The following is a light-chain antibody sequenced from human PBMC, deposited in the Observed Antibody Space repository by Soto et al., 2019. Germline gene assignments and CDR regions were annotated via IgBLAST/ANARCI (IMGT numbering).Light chain of an antibody. J-gene: IGLJ2*01. Sequence: QSVLTQPPSASGAPGQRVTSSCSGSSSNIGSNTANWYQHLGGTAPKVLIYSNNQRTSGVPDRFSGYKSGTSASLAISGLQSEDEADYYCAAWDDSLNGPGVVFGGGTKLTVL. V-gene: IGLV1-44*01. CDR1: SSNIGSNT. CDR3: AAWDDSLNGPGVV. CDR2: SNN.